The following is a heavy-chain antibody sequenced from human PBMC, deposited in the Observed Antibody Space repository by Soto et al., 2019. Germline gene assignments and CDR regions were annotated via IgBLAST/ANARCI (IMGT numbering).Heavy chain of an antibody. Sequence: PGGSLRLSSAASGFTFSSYSLNWVRQAPGKGLEWVSYISSSSSTIYYADSVKGRFTISRDNAKNSLYLQMNSLRDEDTAVYYCAREGLYLGAVSFRSFGDWGHVTLVTVS. D-gene: IGHD6-19*01. CDR2: ISSSSSTI. V-gene: IGHV3-48*02. CDR3: AREGLYLGAVSFRSFGD. J-gene: IGHJ4*01. CDR1: GFTFSSYS.